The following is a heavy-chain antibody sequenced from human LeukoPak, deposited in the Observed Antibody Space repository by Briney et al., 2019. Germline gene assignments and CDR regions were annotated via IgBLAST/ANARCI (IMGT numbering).Heavy chain of an antibody. D-gene: IGHD1-26*01. Sequence: PGGSLRLSCAASGFTFSSYSMNWVRQAPGKGLEWVSYISSSSSTIYYADSVKGRFTISRDNAKNSLYLQMNSLRAEDTAVYYCARESRGELPFLDYWGQGTLVTVSS. CDR2: ISSSSSTI. CDR3: ARESRGELPFLDY. V-gene: IGHV3-48*01. CDR1: GFTFSSYS. J-gene: IGHJ4*02.